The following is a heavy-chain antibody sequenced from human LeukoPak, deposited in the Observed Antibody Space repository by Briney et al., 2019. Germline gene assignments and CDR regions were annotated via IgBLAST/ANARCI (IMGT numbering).Heavy chain of an antibody. Sequence: SETLSLTCAVYGGSFSGYYWSWIRQPPGKGLEWIGEINHSGSTNYNPSLKSRVTISVDTSKNQFSLKLSSVTAADTAVYYCARGDHQGYSRRFCYWGQGTLVTVSS. CDR1: GGSFSGYY. V-gene: IGHV4-34*01. CDR3: ARGDHQGYSRRFCY. J-gene: IGHJ4*02. D-gene: IGHD4-11*01. CDR2: INHSGST.